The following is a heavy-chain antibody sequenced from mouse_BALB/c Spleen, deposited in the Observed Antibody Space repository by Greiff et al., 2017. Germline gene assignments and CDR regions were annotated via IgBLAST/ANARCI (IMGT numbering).Heavy chain of an antibody. D-gene: IGHD1-1*02. V-gene: IGHV5-17*02. CDR2: ISSGSSTI. J-gene: IGHJ2*01. Sequence: VQLKESGGGLVQPGGSRKLSCAASGFTFSSFGMHWVRQAPEKGLEWVAYISSGSSTIYYADTVKGRFTISRDNPKNTLFLQMTSLRSEDTAMYYCARRELGNYFDYWGQGTTLTVSS. CDR1: GFTFSSFG. CDR3: ARRELGNYFDY.